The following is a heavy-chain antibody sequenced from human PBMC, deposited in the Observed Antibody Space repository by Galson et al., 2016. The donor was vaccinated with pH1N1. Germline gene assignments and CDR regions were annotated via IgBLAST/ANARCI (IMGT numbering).Heavy chain of an antibody. J-gene: IGHJ2*01. V-gene: IGHV4-30-2*01. CDR1: GGSITNDDYS. CDR3: ARRYTTFSDLDDWFFDL. CDR2: TYDNGSA. D-gene: IGHD2/OR15-2a*01. Sequence: TLSLTCAVSGGSITNDDYSWSWIRQPPGDGLEWIGYTYDNGSAYYSPSLKRRVSISLDKSKNQFSLKLTSVTAADTAIYYCARRYTTFSDLDDWFFDLWGRGTLVTVSS.